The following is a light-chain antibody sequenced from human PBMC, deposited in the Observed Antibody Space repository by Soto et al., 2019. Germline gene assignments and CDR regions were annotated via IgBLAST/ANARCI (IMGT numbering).Light chain of an antibody. V-gene: IGLV2-8*01. Sequence: QSALTQPPSASGSAGHSVTIPCTGTGIDDYDYNFVSWYQHHPGKVPKLIIFEVNKRPSGVPDRFSGSKSGTTASLTVSGLQADDEADYYCSTFAVSPVIFGGGTKLT. CDR3: STFAVSPVI. CDR1: GIDDYDYNF. CDR2: EVN. J-gene: IGLJ2*01.